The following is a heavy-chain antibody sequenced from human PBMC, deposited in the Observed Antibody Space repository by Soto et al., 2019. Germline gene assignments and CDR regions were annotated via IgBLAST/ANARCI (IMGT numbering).Heavy chain of an antibody. J-gene: IGHJ6*02. CDR1: GGTFSSYA. D-gene: IGHD3-10*01. Sequence: QVQLVQSGAEVKKPGSSVKVSCKASGGTFSSYAISWVRQAPGQGLEWMGGIIPIFGTANYAQKFQGRVTITADESTSTAYMELSSLRSEDTAVYYCARDSPPGEPLWRHYYYYGMDVWGQGTTVTVSS. CDR3: ARDSPPGEPLWRHYYYYGMDV. CDR2: IIPIFGTA. V-gene: IGHV1-69*12.